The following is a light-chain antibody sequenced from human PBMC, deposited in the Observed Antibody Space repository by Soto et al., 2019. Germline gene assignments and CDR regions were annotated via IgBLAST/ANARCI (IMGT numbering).Light chain of an antibody. CDR3: QQYGSSPLT. Sequence: EIVLTQSPGTRSLSPGERATLSSRASQRVSSSYLAWYQQKPGQAPRLLIYGASSRATGIPDRFSGSGSGTDFTLTISRLEPEDFAVYYCQQYGSSPLTFGGGTKVEIK. J-gene: IGKJ4*01. CDR2: GAS. V-gene: IGKV3-20*01. CDR1: QRVSSSY.